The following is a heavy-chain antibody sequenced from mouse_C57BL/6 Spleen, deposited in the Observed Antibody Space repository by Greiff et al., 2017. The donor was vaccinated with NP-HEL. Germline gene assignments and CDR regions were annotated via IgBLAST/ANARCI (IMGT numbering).Heavy chain of an antibody. CDR2: INPGSGGT. V-gene: IGHV1-54*01. Sequence: QVQLQQSGAELVRPGTSVKVSCKASGYAFTNYLIEWVKQRPGQGLEWIGVINPGSGGTNYNEKFKGKATLTADKSSSTAYMQLSSLTAEDAAVYCCARWGLGLGYWGQGTTLTVSS. CDR3: ARWGLGLGY. D-gene: IGHD4-1*01. J-gene: IGHJ2*01. CDR1: GYAFTNYL.